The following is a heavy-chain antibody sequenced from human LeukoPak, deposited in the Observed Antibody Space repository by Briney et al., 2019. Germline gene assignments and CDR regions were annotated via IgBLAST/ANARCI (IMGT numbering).Heavy chain of an antibody. J-gene: IGHJ4*02. D-gene: IGHD3-3*01. V-gene: IGHV1-24*01. Sequence: ASVKVSCKASEYTFTSHWMHWVRQAPGKGLEWMGGFDPEDGETIYAQKFQGRVTMTEDTSTDTAYMELSSLRSEDTAVYYCATVYPYDFWSGYGYYWGQGTLVTVSS. CDR3: ATVYPYDFWSGYGYY. CDR2: FDPEDGET. CDR1: EYTFTSHW.